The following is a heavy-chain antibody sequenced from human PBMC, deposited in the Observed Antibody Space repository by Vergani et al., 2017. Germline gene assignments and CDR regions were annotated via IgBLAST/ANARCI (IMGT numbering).Heavy chain of an antibody. CDR3: ARDSRGDYYDSSGYLSGYYGMDV. D-gene: IGHD3-22*01. CDR2: INAGNGNT. J-gene: IGHJ6*02. V-gene: IGHV1-3*01. CDR1: GYTFTSYA. Sequence: QVQLVQSGAEVKKPGASVKVSCKASGYTFTSYAMHWVRQAPGXRLEWMGWINAGNGNTKYSQKFQGRGTITRDTSASTAYMELSRLRSEDTAVYYCARDSRGDYYDSSGYLSGYYGMDVWGQGTTVTVSS.